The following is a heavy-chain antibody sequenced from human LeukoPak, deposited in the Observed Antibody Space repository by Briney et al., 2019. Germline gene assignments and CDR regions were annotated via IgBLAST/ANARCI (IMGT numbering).Heavy chain of an antibody. J-gene: IGHJ4*02. D-gene: IGHD3-3*01. CDR2: IYYSGST. CDR3: ARAYAPSYYDFWREGYYFDY. V-gene: IGHV4-31*03. Sequence: SSETLSLTCTVSGGSISSGGYYWSWIRQHPGKGLEWIGYIYYSGSTYYNPSLKSRVTISVDTSKNQFSLKLSSVTAADTAVYYCARAYAPSYYDFWREGYYFDYWGQGTLVTVSS. CDR1: GGSISSGGYY.